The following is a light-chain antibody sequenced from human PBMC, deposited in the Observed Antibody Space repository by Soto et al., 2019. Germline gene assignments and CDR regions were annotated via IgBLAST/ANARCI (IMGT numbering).Light chain of an antibody. Sequence: EIVLTQSPCTLSLSPGERATLSCRASQSVSSSYLAWYQQKPGQAPRLLIYGASSRATGIPDRFSGSGSGTDFTLTISSLEPEDFAVYYCQQYGSSPLYTFGQGTKLEIK. CDR3: QQYGSSPLYT. CDR2: GAS. V-gene: IGKV3-20*01. CDR1: QSVSSSY. J-gene: IGKJ2*01.